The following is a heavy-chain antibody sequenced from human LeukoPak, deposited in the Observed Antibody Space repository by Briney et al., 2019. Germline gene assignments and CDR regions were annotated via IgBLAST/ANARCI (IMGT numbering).Heavy chain of an antibody. V-gene: IGHV3-23*01. CDR3: AKSRSSSSSHFDY. Sequence: GGSLRLSCAASGFTFSSYAMSWVRQAPGKGLEWVSTISGSGKTTYYADSVKGRFTISRDNSKNTLYLQMNSLSAEDTAVYYCAKSRSSSSSHFDYWGQGTLVTVPS. D-gene: IGHD2-2*01. J-gene: IGHJ4*02. CDR1: GFTFSSYA. CDR2: ISGSGKTT.